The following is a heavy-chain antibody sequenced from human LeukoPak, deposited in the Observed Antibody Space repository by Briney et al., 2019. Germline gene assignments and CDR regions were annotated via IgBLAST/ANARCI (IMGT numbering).Heavy chain of an antibody. CDR1: GXSISSYY. CDR2: IYYSGST. CDR3: ARHRGHALFDY. Sequence: PSETLSLTCTVSGXSISSYYWNWIRQPPGKGLEWIGYIYYSGSTNYNPSLKSRVTISVDTSNNQFSLKLSSVTAADTALYYCARHRGHALFDYWGQGTLVTVSS. D-gene: IGHD5-12*01. V-gene: IGHV4-59*08. J-gene: IGHJ4*02.